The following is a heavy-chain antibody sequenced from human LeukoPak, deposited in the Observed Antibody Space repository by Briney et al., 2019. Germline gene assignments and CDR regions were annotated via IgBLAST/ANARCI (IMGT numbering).Heavy chain of an antibody. CDR3: AVVPAANDAFDI. CDR2: IFYSGST. CDR1: GGSISSGDYY. V-gene: IGHV4-30-4*01. D-gene: IGHD2-2*01. J-gene: IGHJ3*02. Sequence: SGTLSLTCTVSGGSISSGDYYWSWIRQPPGKGLEWIGCIFYSGSTYYNPSLKSRVTISVDTSKNQFSLKLSSVTAADTAVYYCAVVPAANDAFDIWGQGTMVTVSS.